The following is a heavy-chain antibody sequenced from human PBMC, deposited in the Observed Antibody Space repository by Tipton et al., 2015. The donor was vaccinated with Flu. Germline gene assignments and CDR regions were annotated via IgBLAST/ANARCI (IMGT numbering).Heavy chain of an antibody. CDR2: ISSDGSTI. Sequence: CAASGFIFSSYEMNWVRQAPGKGLEWVSYISSDGSTIYYADSVKGRFTISRDNDKNSLYLQMNSLRAEDTAVYYCARKGEAMRWLPPAPGGIDYWGQGTLVTVSS. CDR3: ARKGEAMRWLPPAPGGIDY. J-gene: IGHJ4*02. D-gene: IGHD5-24*01. V-gene: IGHV3-48*03. CDR1: GFIFSSYE.